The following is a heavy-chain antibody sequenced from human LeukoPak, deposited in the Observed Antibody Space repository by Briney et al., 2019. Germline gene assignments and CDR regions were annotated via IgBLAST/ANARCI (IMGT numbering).Heavy chain of an antibody. CDR3: ATDYLLTRYYYDSSGYLQ. CDR1: GYTFTSYY. CDR2: FDPEDGET. J-gene: IGHJ4*02. D-gene: IGHD3-22*01. Sequence: GASVTVSCKASGYTFTSYYMHWVRQAPGKGLEWMGGFDPEDGETIYAQKFQGRVTMTEDTSTDTAYMELSSLRSEDTAVYYCATDYLLTRYYYDSSGYLQWGQGTLVTVSS. V-gene: IGHV1-24*01.